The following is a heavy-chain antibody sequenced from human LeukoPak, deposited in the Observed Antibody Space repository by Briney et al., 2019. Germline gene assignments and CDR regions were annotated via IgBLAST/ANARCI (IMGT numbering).Heavy chain of an antibody. J-gene: IGHJ4*02. V-gene: IGHV1-69-2*01. CDR1: GYTFTDYY. Sequence: GASVKVSCKASGYTFTDYYMHWVQQAPGKGLEWMGRVDPEDGETIYAEKFQGRVTITADTSTDTAYMELSSLRSEDTAVYYCATAGNYYGSGSYYNLHYWGQGTLVTVSS. CDR3: ATAGNYYGSGSYYNLHY. D-gene: IGHD3-10*01. CDR2: VDPEDGET.